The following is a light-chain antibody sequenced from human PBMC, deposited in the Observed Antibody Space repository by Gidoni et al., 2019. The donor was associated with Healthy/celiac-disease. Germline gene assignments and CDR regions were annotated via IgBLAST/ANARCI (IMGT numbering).Light chain of an antibody. CDR3: QQRSNWV. CDR2: DAS. V-gene: IGKV3-11*01. CDR1: QSVSSY. Sequence: EIVLTQSPATLSLSPGERATLSCRASQSVSSYLAWYQQKPGQAPRLLIYDASNRATGIPARFSGSGSGTDFTLTISSLEPEYFAVYYCQQRSNWVFGQGTKLEIK. J-gene: IGKJ2*01.